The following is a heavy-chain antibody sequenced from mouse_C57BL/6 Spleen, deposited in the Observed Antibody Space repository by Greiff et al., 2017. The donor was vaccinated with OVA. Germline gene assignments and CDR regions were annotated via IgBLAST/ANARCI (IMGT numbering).Heavy chain of an antibody. Sequence: EVQLQQSGPELVKPGASVKISCKASGYTFTDYYMNWVKQSHGKSLEWIGDINPNNGGTSYNQKFKGKATLTVDKSSSTAYMELRSLTSEDSAVYYCASGDYVDYWGQGTTLTVSS. CDR1: GYTFTDYY. CDR3: ASGDYVDY. V-gene: IGHV1-26*01. D-gene: IGHD2-4*01. CDR2: INPNNGGT. J-gene: IGHJ2*01.